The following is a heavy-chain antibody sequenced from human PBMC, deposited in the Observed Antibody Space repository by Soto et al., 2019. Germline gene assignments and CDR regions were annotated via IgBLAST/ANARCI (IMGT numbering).Heavy chain of an antibody. CDR1: GGSISSNNW. Sequence: QVQLQESGPGLVKPSGTLSLTCAVSGGSISSNNWWSWVRQPPGKGLEWIGEIFHSGSTHYSPSLQSRVTISVDKSKNQFSLKLTSVTAADTAVYYCARVYSGSYSDYWGQGTLVTVSS. V-gene: IGHV4-4*02. CDR3: ARVYSGSYSDY. J-gene: IGHJ4*02. D-gene: IGHD1-26*01. CDR2: IFHSGST.